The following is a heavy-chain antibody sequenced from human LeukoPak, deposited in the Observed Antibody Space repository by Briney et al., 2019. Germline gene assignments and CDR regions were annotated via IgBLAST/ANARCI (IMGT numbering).Heavy chain of an antibody. V-gene: IGHV3-21*04. CDR2: ISSSSSYI. J-gene: IGHJ4*02. CDR3: ANEIRPNDY. Sequence: GGSLRLSCAAPGFTFSSYSMNWVRQAPGKGLEWVSSISSSSSYIYYADSVKGRFTISRDNSKNTLYLQMNSLSADDTAMYYCANEIRPNDYWGQGTLVTVSS. CDR1: GFTFSSYS. D-gene: IGHD4-17*01.